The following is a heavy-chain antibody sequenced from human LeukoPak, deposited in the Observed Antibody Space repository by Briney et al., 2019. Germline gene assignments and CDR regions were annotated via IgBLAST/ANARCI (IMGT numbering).Heavy chain of an antibody. J-gene: IGHJ4*02. Sequence: SQTLSLTCTVSGGSIRSGSYHWSWIRQSAGKGLEWIGRIYTNGSTNYNPSLKSRVTISVDTSKNQFSLKLNSVTAADTAVYYCARGGDYIWGTYRPFDYWGQGTLVTVSS. D-gene: IGHD3-16*02. CDR2: IYTNGST. V-gene: IGHV4-61*02. CDR3: ARGGDYIWGTYRPFDY. CDR1: GGSIRSGSYH.